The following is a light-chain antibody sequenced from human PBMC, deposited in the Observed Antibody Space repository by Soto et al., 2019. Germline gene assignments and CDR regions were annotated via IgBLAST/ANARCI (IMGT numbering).Light chain of an antibody. Sequence: QSALTQPPSASGSPGQSVTISCTGTSSDVGGYNYVSWYQQHPGKAPNLMIYEVSKRPSGVPDRFSGSKSGNTASLTVSGLQAEDEADYYCSSYAGSNNLVFGGGTQLTVL. V-gene: IGLV2-8*01. CDR1: SSDVGGYNY. J-gene: IGLJ2*01. CDR3: SSYAGSNNLV. CDR2: EVS.